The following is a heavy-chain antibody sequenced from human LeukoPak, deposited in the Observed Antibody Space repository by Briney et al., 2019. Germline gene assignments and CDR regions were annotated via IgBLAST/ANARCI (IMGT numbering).Heavy chain of an antibody. J-gene: IGHJ4*02. D-gene: IGHD5-12*01. Sequence: PSETLSLICTVSGGSISSYYWSWIRQPPGKGLEWIAYISYSGSTNYNPSLRSRVTISLGTSKNHFSLKLSSVTAADTAVYYCARQNSGYDLGPFAYWGQGILVTVSS. CDR3: ARQNSGYDLGPFAY. CDR1: GGSISSYY. V-gene: IGHV4-59*08. CDR2: ISYSGST.